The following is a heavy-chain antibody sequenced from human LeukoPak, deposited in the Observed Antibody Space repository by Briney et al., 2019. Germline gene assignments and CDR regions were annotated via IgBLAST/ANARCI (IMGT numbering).Heavy chain of an antibody. J-gene: IGHJ4*02. CDR2: INHSGST. V-gene: IGHV4-34*01. Sequence: PSETLSLTCAVHGGSFSGYYWSWIRQPPGKGLEWIGEINHSGSTNYNPSLKSRVTISVDTSKNQFSLKLSSVTAADTAVYYCARGPVVDTKRLYDYWGQGTLVTVSS. CDR3: ARGPVVDTKRLYDY. CDR1: GGSFSGYY. D-gene: IGHD2-2*01.